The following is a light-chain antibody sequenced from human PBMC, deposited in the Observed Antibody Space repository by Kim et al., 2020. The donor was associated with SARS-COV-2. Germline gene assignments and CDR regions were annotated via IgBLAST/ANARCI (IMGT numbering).Light chain of an antibody. V-gene: IGLV2-14*03. CDR3: SSYTSSSTWV. CDR2: DVS. J-gene: IGLJ3*02. CDR1: YNY. Sequence: YNYVSWYQHHPGKAPKFMIYDVSKRPSGVSNRFSGSKSGNTASLTISGLQAEDEADYYCSSYTSSSTWVFGGGTQLTVL.